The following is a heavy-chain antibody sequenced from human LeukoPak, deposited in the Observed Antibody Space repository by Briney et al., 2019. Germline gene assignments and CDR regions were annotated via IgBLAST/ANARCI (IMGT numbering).Heavy chain of an antibody. D-gene: IGHD3-10*01. V-gene: IGHV4-59*13. CDR1: GGSISSYY. Sequence: SETLSLTCTVSGGSISSYYWGWIRQPPGEGLDCGGRFYQRGGAYYNPSHKGPVPMSVDTSKKQASLKLNSVNAAATAVSYCARGRGSGTYYRATYDFWGQGTLVTVSA. J-gene: IGHJ4*02. CDR2: FYQRGGA. CDR3: ARGRGSGTYYRATYDF.